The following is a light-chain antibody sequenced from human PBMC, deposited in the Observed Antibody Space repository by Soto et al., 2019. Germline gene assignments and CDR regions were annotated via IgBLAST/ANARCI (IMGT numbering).Light chain of an antibody. V-gene: IGKV4-1*01. Sequence: DIVMTQSPDSLAVSLGARATINCKSSQSLLYSSINKNYLAWYQQKPGQSPKLLISWASTRESGVPDRFSGGGSGTDLSLTISSLQAEDVAVYYCQHYYSIPLTFCGGTKVEIK. J-gene: IGKJ4*01. CDR3: QHYYSIPLT. CDR2: WAS. CDR1: QSLLYSSINKNY.